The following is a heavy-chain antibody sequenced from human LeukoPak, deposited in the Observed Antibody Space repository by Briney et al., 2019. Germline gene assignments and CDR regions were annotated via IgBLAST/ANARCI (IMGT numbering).Heavy chain of an antibody. J-gene: IGHJ4*02. CDR3: TTKVIRGNSGDDYDD. CDR1: GFTFSNYA. D-gene: IGHD5-12*01. Sequence: GGSLRLSSVASGFTFSNYAMNWVRQAPGKGLEWVALISSDGNDKLYGDSVKGRFTISRDDSKSTLYLQMNSLRAEDTAVYYCTTKVIRGNSGDDYDDWGQGTLVTVSS. CDR2: ISSDGNDK. V-gene: IGHV3-30*03.